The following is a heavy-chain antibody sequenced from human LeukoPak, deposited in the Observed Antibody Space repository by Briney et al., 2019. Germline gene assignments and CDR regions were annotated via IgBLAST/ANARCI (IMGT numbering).Heavy chain of an antibody. CDR2: ISSSGSTI. J-gene: IGHJ2*01. D-gene: IGHD2-21*01. CDR1: GFTFSSYE. CDR3: ARALYRQHIVVVSAKNYWYFDL. Sequence: GESLRLSCAASGFTFSSYEMNWVRQAQGQGLEWVSYISSSGSTIYYADSVTGRFTISRDNAKNSLYLQMNSLRAEDTAVYYCARALYRQHIVVVSAKNYWYFDLWGRGTLVTVSS. V-gene: IGHV3-48*03.